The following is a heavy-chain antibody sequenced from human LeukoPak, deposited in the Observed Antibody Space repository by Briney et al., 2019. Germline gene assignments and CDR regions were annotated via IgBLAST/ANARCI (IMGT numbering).Heavy chain of an antibody. J-gene: IGHJ4*02. Sequence: GGSLRLPCAASGFTFSNYWMSWVRQAPGKGLEWVANIKQDGSEKYYVDSVKGRFTISRDNAKNSLYLQMNSLRAEDTAVYFCARHSLTYEYYFDYWGQGTLVTVSS. CDR2: IKQDGSEK. CDR1: GFTFSNYW. CDR3: ARHSLTYEYYFDY. V-gene: IGHV3-7*01. D-gene: IGHD3-3*01.